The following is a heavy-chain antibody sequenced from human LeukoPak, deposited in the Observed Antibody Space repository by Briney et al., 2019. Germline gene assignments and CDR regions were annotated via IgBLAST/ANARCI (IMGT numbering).Heavy chain of an antibody. V-gene: IGHV3-13*01. D-gene: IGHD3-3*01. CDR2: IGTAGDT. Sequence: PGGSLRLSCAASGFTFSSYDMHWVRQATGKGLEWVSAIGTAGDTYYPGSVKGRFTISRENAKNSLYLQMNSLRAGDTAVYYCARGHKTTIFGVVINWFDPWGQGTLVTVSS. J-gene: IGHJ5*02. CDR1: GFTFSSYD. CDR3: ARGHKTTIFGVVINWFDP.